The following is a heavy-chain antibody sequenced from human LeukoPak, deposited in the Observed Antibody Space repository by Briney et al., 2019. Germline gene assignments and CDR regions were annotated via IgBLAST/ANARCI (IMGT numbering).Heavy chain of an antibody. CDR3: ARGRIAKIVVVHSFHYGMDV. CDR1: GGSFTDYF. CDR2: INDYTGNT. V-gene: IGHV4-34*01. Sequence: PSETLSLTCDVFGGSFTDYFWTWIRQSPGKGLEWIGEINDYTGNTNYNPSLNSRASISLEKSKNQFSLELRSVTAADTAVYYCARGRIAKIVVVHSFHYGMDVWGQGTTVTVSS. D-gene: IGHD3-22*01. J-gene: IGHJ6*02.